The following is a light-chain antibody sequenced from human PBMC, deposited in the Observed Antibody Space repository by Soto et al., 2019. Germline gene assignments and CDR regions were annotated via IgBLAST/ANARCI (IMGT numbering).Light chain of an antibody. J-gene: IGKJ4*01. CDR1: QSINIY. CDR2: DAS. V-gene: IGKV3-11*01. CDR3: QQRYSSPLT. Sequence: EIVLTQSPSALSLSPGGRATLSCRVSQSINIYLAWHQQKPGQAPRLLIYDASIRGTGIPARFSGGGSGTDSTLTISSLAPEDFGVYYCQQRYSSPLTFGGGTKVEIK.